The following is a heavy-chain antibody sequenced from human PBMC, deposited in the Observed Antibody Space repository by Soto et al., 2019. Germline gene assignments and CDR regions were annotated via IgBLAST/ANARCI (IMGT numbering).Heavy chain of an antibody. Sequence: ESGGGVVQPGRSLRLSCAASGFSFSTYGMHWVRQAPGKGLEWVAVISYDGSNKDYADSVKGRFTVSRDNSKNTVYLQMNSLRDEDTAVYYCAKVGYGSFDYWGQGTLVTVSS. V-gene: IGHV3-30*18. CDR2: ISYDGSNK. CDR1: GFSFSTYG. J-gene: IGHJ4*02. CDR3: AKVGYGSFDY. D-gene: IGHD3-10*01.